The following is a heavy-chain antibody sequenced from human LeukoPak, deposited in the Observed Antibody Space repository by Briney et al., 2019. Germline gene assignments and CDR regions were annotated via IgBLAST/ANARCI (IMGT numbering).Heavy chain of an antibody. CDR2: IYPGDSDT. J-gene: IGHJ3*02. V-gene: IGHV5-51*01. CDR3: ARQSKSRGAFDI. CDR1: GYIFTRYW. Sequence: SGESLKISCKGSGYIFTRYWIGWVRQMPGKGLEWMGIIYPGDSDTRYSPSFQGQVTISADKSISTAYLQWSSLKASDTAMYYCARQSKSRGAFDIWGQGTMVTVSS.